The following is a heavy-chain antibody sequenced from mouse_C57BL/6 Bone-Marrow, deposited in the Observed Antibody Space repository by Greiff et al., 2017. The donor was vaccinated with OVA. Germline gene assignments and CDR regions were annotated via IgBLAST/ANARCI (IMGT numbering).Heavy chain of an antibody. CDR3: ATLTGRAMDY. CDR1: GFSLTSYG. V-gene: IGHV2-2*01. D-gene: IGHD4-1*01. J-gene: IGHJ4*01. CDR2: IWSGGST. Sequence: QVQLKESGPGLVQPSQSLSITCTVSGFSLTSYGVHWVRQSPGKGLEWLGVIWSGGSTDYNAAFISRLSISKDNSKSQVFFKMNSLQADDTAIYYCATLTGRAMDYWGQGTSVTVSS.